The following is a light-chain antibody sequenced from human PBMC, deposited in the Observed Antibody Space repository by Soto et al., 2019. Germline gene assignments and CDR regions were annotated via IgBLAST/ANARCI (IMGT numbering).Light chain of an antibody. J-gene: IGKJ1*01. Sequence: IQMTQSPSTLAAFVGDRVTITCRASQSISSWLAWYQQKPGKAPKLPIYDASNWESGVPARFSGSGSGTEFTLTISSLQPDDFATYYCQQYNSYQWTFGQGTKVDI. CDR2: DAS. V-gene: IGKV1-5*01. CDR1: QSISSW. CDR3: QQYNSYQWT.